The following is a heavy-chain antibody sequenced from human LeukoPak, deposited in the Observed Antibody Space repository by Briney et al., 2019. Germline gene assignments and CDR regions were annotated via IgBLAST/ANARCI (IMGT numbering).Heavy chain of an antibody. CDR1: GYTFSSNY. Sequence: ASVKVSCKASGYTFSSNYIHWVRQAPGQGLEWMGMIYPRDGSTSYAQKFQGRVTVTRDTSTSTVHMELSGLRSEDTAVYYCARDQEGFDYWGQGTLVTVSS. CDR3: ARDQEGFDY. J-gene: IGHJ4*02. CDR2: IYPRDGST. V-gene: IGHV1-46*01.